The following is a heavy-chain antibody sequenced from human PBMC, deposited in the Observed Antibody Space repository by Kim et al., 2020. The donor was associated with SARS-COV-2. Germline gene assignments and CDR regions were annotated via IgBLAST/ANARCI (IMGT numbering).Heavy chain of an antibody. V-gene: IGHV4-34*01. D-gene: IGHD6-13*01. Sequence: SETLSLTCAVYGGSFSGYYWSWIRQPPGKGLEWIGEINHSGSTNYNPSLKSRVTISVDTSKNQFSLKLSSVTAADTAVYYCARGYSSSWTAYFNYYYGMDVWGQGTTVTVSS. CDR1: GGSFSGYY. J-gene: IGHJ6*02. CDR2: INHSGST. CDR3: ARGYSSSWTAYFNYYYGMDV.